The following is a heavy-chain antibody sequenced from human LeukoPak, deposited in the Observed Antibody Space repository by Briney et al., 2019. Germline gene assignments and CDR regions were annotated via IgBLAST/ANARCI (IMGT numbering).Heavy chain of an antibody. V-gene: IGHV4-39*07. Sequence: SETLSLTCTVSGGSISSSSYYWGWIRQPPGKGLEWIGSIYYSGSTYYNPSLKSRVTISVDTSKNQFSLKLSSVTAADTAVYYCARDIEYSSSLAPVLVNWFDPWGQGTLVTVSS. D-gene: IGHD6-6*01. CDR2: IYYSGST. J-gene: IGHJ5*02. CDR1: GGSISSSSYY. CDR3: ARDIEYSSSLAPVLVNWFDP.